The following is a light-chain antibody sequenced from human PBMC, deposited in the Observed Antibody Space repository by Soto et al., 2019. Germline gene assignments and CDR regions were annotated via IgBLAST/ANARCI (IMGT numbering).Light chain of an antibody. V-gene: IGKV3D-15*01. J-gene: IGKJ5*01. CDR3: QQYNNWTPIT. Sequence: EVVMTLSPATVSVSPGERVTLSCRASQSVRSNLAWYQQKPGQSPRLLICGSSRRATGIPDTFSGSGSGTEFTLTISSLQSEDFAVYYCQQYNNWTPITFGQGTRLAIK. CDR1: QSVRSN. CDR2: GSS.